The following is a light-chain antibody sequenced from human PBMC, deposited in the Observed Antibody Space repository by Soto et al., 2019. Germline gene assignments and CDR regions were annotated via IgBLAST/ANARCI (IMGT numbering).Light chain of an antibody. CDR3: LQDYNYPWT. CDR1: QAIRND. CDR2: ASS. Sequence: AIQMTQSPSSLSASVGDRVTTTCRASQAIRNDLGWYQQKPGKAPKLLIYASSSLQSGVPSRFSGSGSGTDFTLTISSLQPEDFATYFCLQDYNYPWTFGQGTKVDIK. J-gene: IGKJ1*01. V-gene: IGKV1-6*01.